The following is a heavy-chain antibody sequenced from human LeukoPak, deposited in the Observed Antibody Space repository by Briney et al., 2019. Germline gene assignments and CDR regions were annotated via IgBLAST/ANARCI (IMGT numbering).Heavy chain of an antibody. J-gene: IGHJ6*02. CDR1: ADAISHAGYF. CDR3: ARDAGYGMDV. V-gene: IGHV4-31*03. Sequence: SETLSLTCPISADAISHAGYFWSWVRQHPEKGLEWIGYIDYSGRSYYNPSLEGRVVISVDTSENQVSLTLKSMTAADTAVYYCARDAGYGMDVWGQGTTVTVSS. CDR2: IDYSGRS.